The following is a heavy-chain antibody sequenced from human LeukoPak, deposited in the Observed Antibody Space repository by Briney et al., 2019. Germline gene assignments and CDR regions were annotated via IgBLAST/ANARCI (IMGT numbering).Heavy chain of an antibody. Sequence: GGSLRLSCVGSGFTFSSYAMTWVRQAPGKGLEWVSAINGNGYTTRYGESVKGRFTVSRDNSKSTLYVHMSNLRAEDAAVYYCAIDPSGEYLGAFDFWGQGTLVTVSS. J-gene: IGHJ3*01. CDR3: AIDPSGEYLGAFDF. CDR2: INGNGYTT. V-gene: IGHV3-23*01. CDR1: GFTFSSYA. D-gene: IGHD4-17*01.